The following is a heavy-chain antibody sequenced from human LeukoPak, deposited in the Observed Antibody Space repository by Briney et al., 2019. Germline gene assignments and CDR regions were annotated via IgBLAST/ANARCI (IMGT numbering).Heavy chain of an antibody. D-gene: IGHD2-2*01. CDR2: IYPGDSDT. V-gene: IGHV5-51*01. CDR3: ARQSPYCSSTSCYFDY. CDR1: GYRFTSYW. J-gene: IGHJ4*02. Sequence: GESLKISCKGSGYRFTSYWIGWVRQMPGKGLEWMGIIYPGDSDTRYSPSFQGQVTISADKSISTAYLQWSSLKASDTAMYYCARQSPYCSSTSCYFDYWGQGTLVTVSS.